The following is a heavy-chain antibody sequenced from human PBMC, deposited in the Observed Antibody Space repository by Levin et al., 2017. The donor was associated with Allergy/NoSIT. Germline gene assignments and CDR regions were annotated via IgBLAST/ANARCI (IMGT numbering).Heavy chain of an antibody. CDR3: VRGRVAAGDPYYHDY. CDR1: GFTFSDHY. V-gene: IGHV3-72*01. Sequence: GESLKISCAASGFTFSDHYMDWVRQAPGKGLEWVARSRNKANSYTTEYAASEKGRFTISRDDSKNSLYLQMNSLKTEDTAVYYCVRGRVAAGDPYYHDYWGQGTLVTVS. D-gene: IGHD4-17*01. CDR2: SRNKANSYTT. J-gene: IGHJ4*02.